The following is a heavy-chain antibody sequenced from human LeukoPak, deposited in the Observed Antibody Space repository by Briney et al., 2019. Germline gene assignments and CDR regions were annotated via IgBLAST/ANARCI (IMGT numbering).Heavy chain of an antibody. D-gene: IGHD3-10*01. CDR1: GGSISSSSYY. CDR2: IYYTGST. V-gene: IGHV4-39*07. CDR3: ARSTNRDASGSYYFDS. Sequence: SETLSLTCTVSGGSISSSSYYWGWIRQPPGKGLEWIGSIYYTGSTYYNPSLKSRITISVDTSKNQFSLKLSSLTAADTAVYYCARSTNRDASGSYYFDSWGQGILVTVTS. J-gene: IGHJ4*02.